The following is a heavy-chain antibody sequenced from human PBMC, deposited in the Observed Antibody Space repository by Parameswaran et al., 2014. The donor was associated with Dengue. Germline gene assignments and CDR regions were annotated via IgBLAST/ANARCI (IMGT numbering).Heavy chain of an antibody. J-gene: IGHJ6*04. Sequence: WVRQAPGQGLEWMGWISAYNGNTNYAQKLQGRVTMTTDTSTSTAYMELRSLRSDDTAVYYCAYSYALQRNSGESDYYYYGMDVWAKDHGHRLL. CDR3: AYSYALQRNSGESDYYYYGMDV. D-gene: IGHD5-18*01. CDR2: ISAYNGNT. V-gene: IGHV1-18*01.